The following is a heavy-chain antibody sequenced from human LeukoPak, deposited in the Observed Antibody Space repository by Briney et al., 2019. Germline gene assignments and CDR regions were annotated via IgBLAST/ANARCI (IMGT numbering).Heavy chain of an antibody. CDR1: GGSISSGSYY. J-gene: IGHJ4*02. V-gene: IGHV4-61*02. CDR3: ARRGRGYYYDSSGPTDY. CDR2: IYTSGST. D-gene: IGHD3-22*01. Sequence: SETLSLTCTVSGGSISSGSYYWSWIRQPAGKGLEWIGRIYTSGSTNYNPSLKSRVTISVDTSKNQFSLKLSSVTAADTAVYYCARRGRGYYYDSSGPTDYWGQGTLVTVSS.